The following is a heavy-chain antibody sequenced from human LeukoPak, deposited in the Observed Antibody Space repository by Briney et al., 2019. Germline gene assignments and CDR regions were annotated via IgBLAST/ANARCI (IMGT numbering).Heavy chain of an antibody. CDR2: ISTDGYTT. V-gene: IGHV3-74*01. Sequence: GGSLRLSCAASGLAFSAYKMHWVRQAPRKGLVWFSRISTDGYTTDYADFVQGRFTASRDNTKNTWSLEMNSLRAEDTAVYYCVVGGSPGYWGQGTLVTVSS. CDR1: GLAFSAYK. CDR3: VVGGSPGY. D-gene: IGHD2-15*01. J-gene: IGHJ4*02.